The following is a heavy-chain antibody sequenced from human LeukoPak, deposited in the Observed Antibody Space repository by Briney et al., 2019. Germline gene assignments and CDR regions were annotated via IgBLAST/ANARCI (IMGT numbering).Heavy chain of an antibody. CDR1: GFTFSNAW. CDR3: TVGAYYDILTGYLKTIDY. J-gene: IGHJ4*02. CDR2: IKSKTDGGTT. V-gene: IGHV3-15*01. Sequence: GGSLRLSCAASGFTFSNAWMSWVRQAPGKGLEWVGRIKSKTDGGTTDYAAPVKGRFTISRDDSKNTLYLQMNSLKTEDTAVYYCTVGAYYDILTGYLKTIDYWGQGTLVTVSP. D-gene: IGHD3-9*01.